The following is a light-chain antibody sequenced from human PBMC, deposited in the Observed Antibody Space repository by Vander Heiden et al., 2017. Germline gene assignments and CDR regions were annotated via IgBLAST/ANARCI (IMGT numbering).Light chain of an antibody. CDR3: QQRSNWPLLIT. CDR1: QSVSSY. V-gene: IGKV3-11*01. J-gene: IGKJ5*01. Sequence: EIVLTQSPATLSLSPGERDTLSCRASQSVSSYLAWYQQKPGQAPRLLIYDASNRATGIPARFSGSGSGTDFTLTISSLEPEDFAVYYCQQRSNWPLLITFGQGTRLEIK. CDR2: DAS.